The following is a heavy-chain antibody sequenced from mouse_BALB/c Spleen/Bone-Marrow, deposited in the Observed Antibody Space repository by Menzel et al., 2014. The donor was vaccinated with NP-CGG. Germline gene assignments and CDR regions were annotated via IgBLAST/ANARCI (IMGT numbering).Heavy chain of an antibody. CDR2: IDPANGNT. Sequence: EVQGVESGADLVKPGASVKLSCTASGFNIKDTYMHWVKQRHEQGLEWIGRIDPANGNTKYDPKFQGKATITADTSSNTAYRQLSSLTSEDTAVYYCARGDYYCGSFFAYWGQGTLVTVSA. CDR1: GFNIKDTY. D-gene: IGHD1-1*01. V-gene: IGHV14-3*02. J-gene: IGHJ3*01. CDR3: ARGDYYCGSFFAY.